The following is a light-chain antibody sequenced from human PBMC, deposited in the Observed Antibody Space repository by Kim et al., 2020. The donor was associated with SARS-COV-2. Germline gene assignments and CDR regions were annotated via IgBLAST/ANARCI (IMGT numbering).Light chain of an antibody. J-gene: IGKJ2*01. CDR3: QQYYSTPYT. CDR2: WAS. Sequence: TINCESSQSVLYSSNNKNYLAWYQQKPGQPPKLLIYWASTRESGVPDRFSGSGSGSGTDFTLTISSLQAEDVAVYYCQQYYSTPYTFGQGTKLEI. CDR1: QSVLYSSNNKNY. V-gene: IGKV4-1*01.